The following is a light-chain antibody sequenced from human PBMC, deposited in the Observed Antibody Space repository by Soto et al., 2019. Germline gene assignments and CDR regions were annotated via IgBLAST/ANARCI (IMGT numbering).Light chain of an antibody. J-gene: IGLJ3*02. CDR1: SSNIGAGYD. CDR2: LNN. CDR3: QSYDSSLSAWV. V-gene: IGLV1-40*01. Sequence: QSVLTQPPSVSGAPGQRVTISCTGSSSNIGAGYDVHWYQQIPGTAPKLLIYLNNNRPSGVPDRFSGSKSGTSASLAITGLQAEDEADYYCQSYDSSLSAWVFGGWNKLTVL.